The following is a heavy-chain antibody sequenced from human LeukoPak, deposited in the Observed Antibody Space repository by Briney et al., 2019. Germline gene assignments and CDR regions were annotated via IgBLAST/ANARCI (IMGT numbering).Heavy chain of an antibody. V-gene: IGHV3-30*18. CDR3: AKVLEWLTYYYYYGMDV. D-gene: IGHD5-12*01. CDR1: GFTFSSYG. J-gene: IGHJ6*02. CDR2: ISYDGSNK. Sequence: PGGSLRLSCAAAGFTFSSYGMHWVRQAPGKGLEWVAVISYDGSNKYYADSVKGRFTISRDNSKNTLYLQMNSLGAEDTAVYYCAKVLEWLTYYYYYGMDVWGQGTTVTVSS.